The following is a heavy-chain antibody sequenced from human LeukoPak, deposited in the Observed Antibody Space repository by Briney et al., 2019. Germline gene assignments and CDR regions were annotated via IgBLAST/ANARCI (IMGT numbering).Heavy chain of an antibody. CDR1: GYTLTELS. J-gene: IGHJ4*02. V-gene: IGHV1-24*01. D-gene: IGHD2-2*01. Sequence: ASVKVSCMVSGYTLTELSMHWVRQAPGKGLEWMGGFDPEDGETIYAQKFQGRVTMTEDTSTDTAYTELSSLRSEDTAVYYCATDTGYCSSTSCPEHYFDYWGQGTLVTVSS. CDR3: ATDTGYCSSTSCPEHYFDY. CDR2: FDPEDGET.